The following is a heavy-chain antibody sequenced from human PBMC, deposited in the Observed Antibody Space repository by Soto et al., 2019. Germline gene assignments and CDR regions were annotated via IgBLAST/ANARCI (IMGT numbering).Heavy chain of an antibody. CDR3: ARYLSSSSSFDY. CDR1: GGTFSSYT. CDR2: ISAYNGNT. J-gene: IGHJ4*02. D-gene: IGHD6-6*01. Sequence: ASVKVSCKASGGTFSSYTISWVRQAPGQGLEWMGWISAYNGNTNYAQKLQGRVTMTTDTSTSTAYMEVRSLRSDDTAVYYCARYLSSSSSFDYWGQGTLVTVSS. V-gene: IGHV1-18*01.